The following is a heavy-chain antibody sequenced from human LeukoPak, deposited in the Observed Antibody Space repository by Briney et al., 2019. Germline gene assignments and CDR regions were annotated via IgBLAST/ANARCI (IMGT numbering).Heavy chain of an antibody. CDR3: ARVLASTQQWLPA. D-gene: IGHD6-19*01. CDR2: INSDGSST. Sequence: GGSLRLSCAASGFTFSSYWMPWVRQAPGKGLVWVSCINSDGSSTSYADSVKGRFTISRDNAKNTLYLQMNSLRAEDTAVYYCARVLASTQQWLPAWGQGTLVTVSS. J-gene: IGHJ5*02. V-gene: IGHV3-74*01. CDR1: GFTFSSYW.